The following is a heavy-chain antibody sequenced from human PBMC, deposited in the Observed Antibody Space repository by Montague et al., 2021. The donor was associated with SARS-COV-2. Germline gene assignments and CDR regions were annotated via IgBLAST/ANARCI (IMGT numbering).Heavy chain of an antibody. Sequence: SETLSLTCTVYGDSISSYNWNWIRQPPGKGLEWIGYMSHSESTKYNPSLKSRVYISLDTSRNAFSLKLTSVAAADTAVYYCARGIGGHFSRTCFDLWGQGTLVTVSS. J-gene: IGHJ4*02. CDR2: MSHSEST. CDR1: GDSISSYN. V-gene: IGHV4-59*12. D-gene: IGHD2-2*01. CDR3: ARGIGGHFSRTCFDL.